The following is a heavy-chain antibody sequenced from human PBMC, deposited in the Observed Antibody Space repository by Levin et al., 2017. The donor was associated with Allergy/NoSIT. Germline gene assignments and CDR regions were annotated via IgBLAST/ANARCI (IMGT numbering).Heavy chain of an antibody. J-gene: IGHJ4*02. CDR3: ARVSYYYDSSGYYQLDFDY. V-gene: IGHV1-18*01. CDR2: ISAYNGNT. Sequence: ASVKVSCKASGYTFTSYGISWVRQAPGQGLEWMGWISAYNGNTNYAQKLQGRVTMTTDTSTSTAYMELRSLRSDDTAVYYCARVSYYYDSSGYYQLDFDYWGQGTLVTVSS. D-gene: IGHD3-22*01. CDR1: GYTFTSYG.